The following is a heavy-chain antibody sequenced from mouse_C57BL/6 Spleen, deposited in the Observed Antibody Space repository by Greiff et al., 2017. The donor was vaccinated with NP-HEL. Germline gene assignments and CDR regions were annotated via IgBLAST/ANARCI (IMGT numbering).Heavy chain of an antibody. CDR2: IDPENGDT. Sequence: VQLQQSGAELVRPGASVKLSCTASGFNIKDDYMHWVKQRPEQGLEWIGWIDPENGDTEYASKFQGKATITADTSSNTAYLQLSSLTSEDTAVYYCTTIYSNYAMDYWGQGTSVTVSS. D-gene: IGHD2-5*01. CDR1: GFNIKDDY. J-gene: IGHJ4*01. V-gene: IGHV14-4*01. CDR3: TTIYSNYAMDY.